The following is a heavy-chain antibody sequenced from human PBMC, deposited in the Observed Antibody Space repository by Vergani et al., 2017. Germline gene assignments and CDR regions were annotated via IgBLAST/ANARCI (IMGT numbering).Heavy chain of an antibody. V-gene: IGHV4-39*01. Sequence: QLQLQESGPGLVKPSATPSLTCSVPGAPIRSSNYYWGWIRQPPGKGLEWMASMYYSGRTYYDPFLKSRVTISVDTSKNQFSLKLSFVTAADTAVYFCARHSTVEWLVKLGWVDPWGQGILVIVSS. J-gene: IGHJ5*02. CDR2: MYYSGRT. CDR1: GAPIRSSNYY. CDR3: ARHSTVEWLVKLGWVDP. D-gene: IGHD6-19*01.